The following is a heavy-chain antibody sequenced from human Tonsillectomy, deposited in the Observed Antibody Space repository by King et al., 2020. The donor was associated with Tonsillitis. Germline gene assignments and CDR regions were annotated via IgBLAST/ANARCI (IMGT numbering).Heavy chain of an antibody. Sequence: VQLVESGGDLVQPGGSLRLSCSASGFTFSTYAMHWVRQAPGKGLEYVAAISSNGESTYYADSVKGRFSISRDNPKNTLYLQAGSLRADDTAVYYCARSKLRFVEWLCDYWGQGTLVTVSA. CDR3: ARSKLRFVEWLCDY. D-gene: IGHD3-3*01. J-gene: IGHJ4*02. CDR2: ISSNGEST. V-gene: IGHV3-64D*06. CDR1: GFTFSTYA.